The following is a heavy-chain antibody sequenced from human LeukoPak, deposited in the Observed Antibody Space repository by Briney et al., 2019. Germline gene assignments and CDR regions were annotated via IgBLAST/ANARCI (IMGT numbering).Heavy chain of an antibody. V-gene: IGHV3-23*01. Sequence: GGSLRLSCAATGFTSSSSAMTWVRQAPGKGLEWVSTFSSSDGSTYYADSVKGRFTISRDNSQNTLYLQMNSLRAEDTAVYYCAKTLGGNSLFFFDYWGQGTLVTVSS. D-gene: IGHD4-23*01. J-gene: IGHJ4*02. CDR1: GFTSSSSA. CDR2: FSSSDGST. CDR3: AKTLGGNSLFFFDY.